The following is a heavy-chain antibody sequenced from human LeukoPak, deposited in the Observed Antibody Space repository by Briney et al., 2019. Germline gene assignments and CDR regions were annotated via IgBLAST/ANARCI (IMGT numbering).Heavy chain of an antibody. CDR1: GFTFSRYA. J-gene: IGHJ4*02. D-gene: IGHD6-19*01. CDR3: ARGRSGSVAGTSDY. CDR2: VSTDGDT. V-gene: IGHV3-23*01. Sequence: GGALTLSCAASGFTFSRYAMSWLRQAPGKGLEWVSSVSTDGDTYYTDSVKGRVTISRDVSRNTLFLPMISLRAEDPALYYCARGRSGSVAGTSDYWGQGTLVIVSS.